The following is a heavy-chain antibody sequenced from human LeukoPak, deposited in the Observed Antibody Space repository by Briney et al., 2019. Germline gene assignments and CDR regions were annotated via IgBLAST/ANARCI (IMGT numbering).Heavy chain of an antibody. J-gene: IGHJ2*01. Sequence: GGSLRLSCAASGFTFSSYGMHWVRQAPGKGLEWVAVISYDGSNKYYADSVKGRFTISRDNSKNTLYLQMNSLRAEDTAVYYCAKQKYSSSSRDWYFDLWGRGTLVTVSS. D-gene: IGHD6-6*01. V-gene: IGHV3-30*18. CDR3: AKQKYSSSSRDWYFDL. CDR1: GFTFSSYG. CDR2: ISYDGSNK.